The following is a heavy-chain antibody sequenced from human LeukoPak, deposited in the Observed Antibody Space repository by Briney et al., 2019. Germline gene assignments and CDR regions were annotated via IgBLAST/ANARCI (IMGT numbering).Heavy chain of an antibody. J-gene: IGHJ4*02. CDR1: GYTFTSYY. V-gene: IGHV1-46*01. Sequence: ASVKVSCKASGYTFTSYYIHWVRQAPGQGLEWMGIINPSGGSTNYAQKFQGRVTMTRDTSTSTVYMELSSLRSEDTAVYYCARASSYVKWELELSQAGYWGQGTLVTVSS. CDR2: INPSGGST. D-gene: IGHD1-26*01. CDR3: ARASSYVKWELELSQAGY.